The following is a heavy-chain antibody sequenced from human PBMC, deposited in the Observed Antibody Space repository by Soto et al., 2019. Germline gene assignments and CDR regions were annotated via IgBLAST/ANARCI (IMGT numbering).Heavy chain of an antibody. J-gene: IGHJ4*02. CDR1: VFTCSSYA. Sequence: PWWSLRLSCSASVFTCSSYAMSWFRQAPGKGLEWVSAISGSGGSTYYADSVKGRFTISRDNSKNTLYLQMNSLRAEDTAVYYCAKVTRDGYNYYFDYWGQGTLVTVSS. V-gene: IGHV3-23*01. CDR2: ISGSGGST. CDR3: AKVTRDGYNYYFDY. D-gene: IGHD5-12*01.